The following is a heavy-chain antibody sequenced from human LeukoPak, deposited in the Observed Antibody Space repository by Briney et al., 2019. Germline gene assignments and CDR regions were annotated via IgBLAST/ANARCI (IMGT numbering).Heavy chain of an antibody. Sequence: EASVKVSCKASGYTFTSYGISWVRQAPGQGLEWMGWISADNGNTNYAQKLQGRVTMTTDTSTSTAYMELRSLRSDDTAVYYCATLDRGIVATITGDYWGQGTLVTVSS. D-gene: IGHD5-12*01. V-gene: IGHV1-18*01. CDR1: GYTFTSYG. J-gene: IGHJ4*02. CDR3: ATLDRGIVATITGDY. CDR2: ISADNGNT.